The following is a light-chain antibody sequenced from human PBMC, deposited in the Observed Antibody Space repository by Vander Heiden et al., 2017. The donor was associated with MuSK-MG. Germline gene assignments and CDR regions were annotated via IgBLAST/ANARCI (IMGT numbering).Light chain of an antibody. CDR1: QGISSL. Sequence: AIRMTQSPSSLSASTGDRVTITCRASQGISSLLAWYQQKPGKAPNLLIFAASTLLTGVPSRFSGSGSGTDFTLTISSLQSEDFATYYCQQYYSSPQTFGQGTKVEI. CDR3: QQYYSSPQT. J-gene: IGKJ1*01. CDR2: AAS. V-gene: IGKV1-8*01.